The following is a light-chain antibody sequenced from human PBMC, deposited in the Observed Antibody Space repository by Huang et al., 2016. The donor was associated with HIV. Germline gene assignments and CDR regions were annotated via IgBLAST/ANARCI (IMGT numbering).Light chain of an antibody. V-gene: IGKV1-27*01. CDR1: QGISNY. CDR3: QKYNSAPPT. Sequence: DIQMTQSPSSLSASVGDRVTITCRASQGISNYLAWYQQNPGKLPKLLIYAASTLQSGVPSRFSGSGSETYFTRTISSLQPEDVATYYCQKYNSAPPTFGGGTKVEIK. J-gene: IGKJ4*01. CDR2: AAS.